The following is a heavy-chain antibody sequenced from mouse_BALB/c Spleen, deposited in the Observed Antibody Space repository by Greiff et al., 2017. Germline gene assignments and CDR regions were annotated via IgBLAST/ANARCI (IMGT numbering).Heavy chain of an antibody. J-gene: IGHJ2*01. V-gene: IGHV5-17*02. CDR2: ISSGSSTI. CDR3: ARGVYDGYYYFDY. CDR1: GFTFSSFG. Sequence: DVKLVESGGGLVQPGGSRKLSCAASGFTFSSFGMHWVRQAPEKGLEWVAYISSGSSTIYYADTVKGRFTISRDNPKNTLFLQMTSLRSEDTAMYYCARGVYDGYYYFDYWGQGTTLTVSS. D-gene: IGHD2-3*01.